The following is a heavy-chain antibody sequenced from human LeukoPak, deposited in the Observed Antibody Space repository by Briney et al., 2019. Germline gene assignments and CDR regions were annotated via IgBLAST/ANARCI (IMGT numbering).Heavy chain of an antibody. CDR3: AKEDTAMVPFDY. D-gene: IGHD5-18*01. CDR2: IRHDGSNK. Sequence: PGGSLRLSCAASGFTFSSYGMHWVRQAPGKGLEWVAFIRHDGSNKYYADSVKGRFTISRDNSKNTLYLQMNSLRAEDTAVYYCAKEDTAMVPFDYWGQGTLVTVSS. J-gene: IGHJ4*02. CDR1: GFTFSSYG. V-gene: IGHV3-30*02.